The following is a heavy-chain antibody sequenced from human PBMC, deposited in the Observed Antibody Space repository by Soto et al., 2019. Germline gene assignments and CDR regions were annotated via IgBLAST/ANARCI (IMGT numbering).Heavy chain of an antibody. CDR3: ARDAMRFGLGKTPIDY. CDR2: IWYDGSNK. D-gene: IGHD2-2*01. Sequence: GGSLRLSCAASGFTFSSYGMHWVRQAPGKGLEWVAVIWYDGSNKYYADSVKGRFTISRDNSKNTLYLQMNSLRAEDTAVYYCARDAMRFGLGKTPIDYWGQGTLVTVSS. J-gene: IGHJ4*02. V-gene: IGHV3-33*01. CDR1: GFTFSSYG.